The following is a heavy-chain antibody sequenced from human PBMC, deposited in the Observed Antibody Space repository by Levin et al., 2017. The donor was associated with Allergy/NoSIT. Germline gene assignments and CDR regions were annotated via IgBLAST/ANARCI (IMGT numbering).Heavy chain of an antibody. CDR2: IYYSGST. J-gene: IGHJ4*02. CDR3: ARRYGDYLFDY. Sequence: SQTLSLTCTVSGGSISSSSYYWGWIRQPPGQGLEWIGNIYYSGSTYYNPSLKSRVSISVDTSKNQFSLKLSSVTAADTAVYYCARRYGDYLFDYWGQGTLVTVSS. V-gene: IGHV4-39*01. D-gene: IGHD4-17*01. CDR1: GGSISSSSYY.